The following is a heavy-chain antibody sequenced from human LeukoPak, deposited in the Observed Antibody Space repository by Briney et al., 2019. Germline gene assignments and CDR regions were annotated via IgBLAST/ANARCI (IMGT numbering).Heavy chain of an antibody. J-gene: IGHJ4*02. CDR3: ARDLGSVLCSDDPDCIAAHGLDY. CDR2: ISYDGSNK. Sequence: GGSLRLSCAASGFTFSSYAMHWVRQAPGKGLEWVAVISYDGSNKHYADSVKGRFTISRDNSKNTLYLQMNSLRAEDTAVYYCARDLGSVLCSDDPDCIAAHGLDYWGQGTLVTVPS. CDR1: GFTFSSYA. V-gene: IGHV3-30-3*01. D-gene: IGHD6-13*01.